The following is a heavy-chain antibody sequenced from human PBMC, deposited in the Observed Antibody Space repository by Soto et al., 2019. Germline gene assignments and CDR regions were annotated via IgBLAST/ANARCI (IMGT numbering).Heavy chain of an antibody. CDR3: ARVRDFWSGHPFDC. CDR1: GYTFTSYG. J-gene: IGHJ4*02. D-gene: IGHD3-3*01. V-gene: IGHV1-18*01. CDR2: ISAHNGNT. Sequence: ASVKVSCKASGYTFTSYGISWVRQAPGQGLEWMGWISAHNGNTNYAQKLQGRVTVTTDTSTSTAYMELMSLRSDDTAVYYCARVRDFWSGHPFDCWGQGTLVTVSS.